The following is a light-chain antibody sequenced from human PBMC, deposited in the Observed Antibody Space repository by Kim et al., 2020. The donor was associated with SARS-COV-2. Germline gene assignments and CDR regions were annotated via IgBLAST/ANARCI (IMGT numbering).Light chain of an antibody. CDR1: KLGDKY. CDR2: QNN. V-gene: IGLV3-1*01. Sequence: VSPRQTASITCPGDKLGDKYASWYQQRPGQSPVLVISQNNRRPSGIPERFSGSNSGNTATLTISGTQAMDEADYYCHAWDRNTAIFGGGTQLTVL. CDR3: HAWDRNTAI. J-gene: IGLJ2*01.